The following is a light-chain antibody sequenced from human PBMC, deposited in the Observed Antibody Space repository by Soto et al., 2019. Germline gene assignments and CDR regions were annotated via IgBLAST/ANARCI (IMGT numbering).Light chain of an antibody. CDR3: CSYAGSTTFVV. J-gene: IGLJ2*01. CDR2: EVD. V-gene: IGLV2-23*02. Sequence: QSALTQPASVSGSPGQSITISCTGTSSDVGSYNLISWYQQHPGKAPKLIIYEVDKWPSGVSNRFSGSKSGNTASLTISGLQAEDEADYYCCSYAGSTTFVVFGGGTKLTGL. CDR1: SSDVGSYNL.